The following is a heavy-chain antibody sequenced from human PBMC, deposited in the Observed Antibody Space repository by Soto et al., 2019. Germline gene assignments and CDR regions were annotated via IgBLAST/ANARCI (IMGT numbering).Heavy chain of an antibody. CDR1: GFTFSSYA. J-gene: IGHJ4*02. CDR2: ISYDGSNK. D-gene: IGHD3-10*02. CDR3: EMLGDFDY. V-gene: IGHV3-30-3*01. Sequence: PGGSLRLSCAASGFTFSSYAMHWVRQAPGKGLEWVAVISYDGSNKYYADSVKGRFTISRDNSKNTLYLQMNSLRAEDTAVYYCEMLGDFDYWGQGTLVTVSS.